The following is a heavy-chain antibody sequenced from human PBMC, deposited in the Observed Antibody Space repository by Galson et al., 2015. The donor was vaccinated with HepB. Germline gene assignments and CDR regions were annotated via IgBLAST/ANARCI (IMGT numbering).Heavy chain of an antibody. J-gene: IGHJ6*02. Sequence: SETLSLTCTVSGGSISSSSYYWGWIRQPPGKGLEWIGSIYYSGSTYCNPSLKSRVTISVDTSKNQFSLKLSSMTAADTAVYYCAIFWSGYPRRRKIGSGGPNYYYYYGMDVWGQGTTVTVSS. CDR1: GGSISSSSYY. V-gene: IGHV4-39*01. D-gene: IGHD3-3*01. CDR3: AIFWSGYPRRRKIGSGGPNYYYYYGMDV. CDR2: IYYSGST.